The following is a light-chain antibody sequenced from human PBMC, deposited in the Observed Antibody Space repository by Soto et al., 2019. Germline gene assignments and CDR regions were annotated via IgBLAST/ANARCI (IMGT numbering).Light chain of an antibody. V-gene: IGKV3-15*01. J-gene: IGKJ1*01. CDR3: QQYGSSGT. CDR1: HIVTIN. Sequence: EVVMTQSPGAVSVSTGERATLSCRASHIVTINVSFYQQKPGQGPRLLIYRASARATGVPARFSGSGSGTEFTLTISSLQSEDFAVYYCQQYGSSGTFGQGTKVDIK. CDR2: RAS.